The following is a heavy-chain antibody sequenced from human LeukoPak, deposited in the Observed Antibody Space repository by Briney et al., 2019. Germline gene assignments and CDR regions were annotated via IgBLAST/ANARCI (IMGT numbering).Heavy chain of an antibody. V-gene: IGHV1-18*01. D-gene: IGHD6-25*01. CDR2: ITPNNGNT. CDR3: AIIPATTAGIDY. CDR1: GYTFTSYG. Sequence: GASVKVSCKSSGYTFTSYGISWVRRAPGQGLEWMGWITPNNGNTNYAQKLQGRVTMTTDTSTSTAYMELRSLRLDDTAVYYCAIIPATTAGIDYWGQGTLVTVSS. J-gene: IGHJ4*02.